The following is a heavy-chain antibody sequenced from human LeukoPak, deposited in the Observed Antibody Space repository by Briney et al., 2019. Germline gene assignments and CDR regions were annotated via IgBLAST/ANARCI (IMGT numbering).Heavy chain of an antibody. CDR2: INPNSGGT. D-gene: IGHD1-26*01. Sequence: ASVKVSCKASGGTFSSYAISWVRQAPGQGLEWMGWINPNSGGTNYAQKFQGRVTMTRDTSISTAYMELSRLRSDDTAVYYCARDQQWELLSSGDYWGQGTLVTVSS. V-gene: IGHV1-2*02. J-gene: IGHJ4*02. CDR3: ARDQQWELLSSGDY. CDR1: GGTFSSYA.